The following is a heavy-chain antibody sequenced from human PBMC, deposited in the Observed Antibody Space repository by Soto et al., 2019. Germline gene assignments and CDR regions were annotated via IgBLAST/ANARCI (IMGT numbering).Heavy chain of an antibody. Sequence: QVQLQQWGAGLLKPSETLSLTCAVYGGSFSGYYWSWIRQPPGKGLEWIGEINHSGSTNYNPSLKSRVTISVDTSKNQFSLKLSSVTAADTAVYYCARGYSSGWYEVNWFDPWGQGTLVTVSS. J-gene: IGHJ5*02. CDR2: INHSGST. D-gene: IGHD6-19*01. CDR1: GGSFSGYY. CDR3: ARGYSSGWYEVNWFDP. V-gene: IGHV4-34*01.